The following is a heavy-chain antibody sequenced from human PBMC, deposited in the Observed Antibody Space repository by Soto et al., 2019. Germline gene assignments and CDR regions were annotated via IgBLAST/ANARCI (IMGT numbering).Heavy chain of an antibody. J-gene: IGHJ4*02. Sequence: SETLSLTCTVSGGSISSGGYYWSWIRQHPGKGLEWIGYIYYSGSTYYNPSLKSRVTISVDTSKNQFSLKLSSVTAADTAVYYCARLLNSSSARYFDYWGQGTLVTVS. CDR2: IYYSGST. V-gene: IGHV4-31*03. CDR1: GGSISSGGYY. CDR3: ARLLNSSSARYFDY. D-gene: IGHD6-6*01.